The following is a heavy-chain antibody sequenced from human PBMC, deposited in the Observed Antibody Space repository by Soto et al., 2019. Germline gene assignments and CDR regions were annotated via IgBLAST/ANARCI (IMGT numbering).Heavy chain of an antibody. V-gene: IGHV1-18*01. CDR1: GYTFTSYG. D-gene: IGHD2-2*01. CDR2: ISAYNGNT. Sequence: VKVSCKASGYTFTSYGISWVRQAPGQGLKGMGWISAYNGNTNYAQKLQGRVTMTTDTSTSTAYMELRSLRSDDTAVYYCARGGDIVVVPAEFDPWGQGTLVTVSS. J-gene: IGHJ5*02. CDR3: ARGGDIVVVPAEFDP.